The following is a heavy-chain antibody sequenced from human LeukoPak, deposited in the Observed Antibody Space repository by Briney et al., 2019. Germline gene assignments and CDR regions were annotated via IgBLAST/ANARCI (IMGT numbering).Heavy chain of an antibody. Sequence: NPSETLSLTCTVSGGPISSYYWSWIRQPPGKGLEWIGYIYYSGSTNYNPSLKSRVTISVDTSKNQFSLKLSSVTAADTAVYYCARDYYDSSGYYAFDIWGQGTMVTVSS. V-gene: IGHV4-59*01. J-gene: IGHJ3*02. CDR1: GGPISSYY. D-gene: IGHD3-22*01. CDR2: IYYSGST. CDR3: ARDYYDSSGYYAFDI.